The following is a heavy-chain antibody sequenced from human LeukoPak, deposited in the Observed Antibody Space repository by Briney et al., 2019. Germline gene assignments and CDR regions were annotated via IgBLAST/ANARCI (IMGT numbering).Heavy chain of an antibody. CDR1: AFTFSDYY. D-gene: IGHD2-15*01. Sequence: GGSLRLSCEASAFTFSDYYMSWIRQAPGKGPEWVSYISGSGSTIYYADSVKGRFTISRDNAKNSLYLQMNSLRAEDTAVYYCARRRSCSGGSCFLFDYWGQGTLVTVSS. CDR2: ISGSGSTI. V-gene: IGHV3-11*01. CDR3: ARRRSCSGGSCFLFDY. J-gene: IGHJ4*02.